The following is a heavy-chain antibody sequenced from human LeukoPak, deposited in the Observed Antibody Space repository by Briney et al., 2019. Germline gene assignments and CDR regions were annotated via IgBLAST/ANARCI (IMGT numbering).Heavy chain of an antibody. CDR3: ARGRPHGNDY. J-gene: IGHJ4*02. Sequence: GGSLRLSCAASRFTFSSYWMTWVRQAPGKGLEWVANIKRDGSEKYYVDSVKGRFTISRDNAKDSLFLQMNSLRVEDTAVYYCARGRPHGNDYWGQGTLVTVSS. CDR2: IKRDGSEK. CDR1: RFTFSSYW. V-gene: IGHV3-7*03. D-gene: IGHD4-23*01.